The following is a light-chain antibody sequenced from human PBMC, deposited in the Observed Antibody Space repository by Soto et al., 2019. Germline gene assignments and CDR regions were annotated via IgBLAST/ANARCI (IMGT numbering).Light chain of an antibody. CDR2: GAS. CDR1: QSVRSN. J-gene: IGKJ1*01. Sequence: EIVITQSPATLSVSPGESATLSCRASQSVRSNLAWYQQKPGQAPRLLIYGASTRATGIPARFSGSGSGTEFTLTISSLQSEDVGIYHCQQYNQWWTFGQGTKVDIK. V-gene: IGKV3-15*01. CDR3: QQYNQWWT.